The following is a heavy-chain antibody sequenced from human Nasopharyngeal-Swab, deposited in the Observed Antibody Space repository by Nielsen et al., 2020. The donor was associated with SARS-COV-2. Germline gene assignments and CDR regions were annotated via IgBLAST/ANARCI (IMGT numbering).Heavy chain of an antibody. CDR3: ALYYYGSGNYDY. J-gene: IGHJ4*02. V-gene: IGHV1-18*04. Sequence: ASVKVSCKASGYTFTSYGISWVRQAPGQGLEWMGWINAYNGNTNYAQKLQGRVTMTTDTSTSTAYMELRSLRSDDTAVYYCALYYYGSGNYDYWGQGTLVTVSS. D-gene: IGHD3-10*01. CDR2: INAYNGNT. CDR1: GYTFTSYG.